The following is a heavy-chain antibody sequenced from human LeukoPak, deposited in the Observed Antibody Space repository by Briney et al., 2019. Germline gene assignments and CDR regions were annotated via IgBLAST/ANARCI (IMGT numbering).Heavy chain of an antibody. V-gene: IGHV3-23*01. CDR3: AKGPRRITMIVVVNFDY. CDR2: ISGSGGST. D-gene: IGHD3-22*01. CDR1: GFTFSSYA. J-gene: IGHJ4*02. Sequence: PGGSLRLSCAASGFTFSSYAMSWVRQAPGKGLEWVSAISGSGGSTYYADSVKGRFTISRDNSKNTLYLQMNSLRAEDTAVYYCAKGPRRITMIVVVNFDYWGQGTLVTVSS.